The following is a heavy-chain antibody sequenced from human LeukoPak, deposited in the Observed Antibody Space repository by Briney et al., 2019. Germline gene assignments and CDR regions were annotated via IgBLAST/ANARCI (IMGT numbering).Heavy chain of an antibody. CDR3: ARVGRCGGDCWGAYDI. CDR2: IIPIFGTA. Sequence: GSSVKVSCKASGGTLSSYAISWVRQAPGQGLEWMGGIIPIFGTANYAQKFQGRVTITADESTSTAYMELSSLRSEDTAVYYCARVGRCGGDCWGAYDIWGQGTMVTVSS. CDR1: GGTLSSYA. D-gene: IGHD2-21*02. J-gene: IGHJ3*02. V-gene: IGHV1-69*01.